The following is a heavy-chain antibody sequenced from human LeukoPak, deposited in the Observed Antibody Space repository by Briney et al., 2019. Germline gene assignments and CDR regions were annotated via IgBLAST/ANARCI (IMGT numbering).Heavy chain of an antibody. D-gene: IGHD3-16*01. CDR2: ISYSGSPI. Sequence: KPGGSLRLSCGASGFRFSDYYMAWIRQAPGKGLEWISYISYSGSPIDYADSMKGRFTISRDNATNSLYLQMESLRVEDTAVYYCARGLYSYDYWGKGTLVTVSS. V-gene: IGHV3-11*04. J-gene: IGHJ4*02. CDR3: ARGLYSYDY. CDR1: GFRFSDYY.